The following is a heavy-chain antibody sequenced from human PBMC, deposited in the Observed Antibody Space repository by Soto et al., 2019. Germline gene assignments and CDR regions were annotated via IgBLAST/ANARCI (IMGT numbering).Heavy chain of an antibody. D-gene: IGHD3-3*01. CDR3: ARAGAFCSGHGCRDYYHYMDF. V-gene: IGHV3-21*01. J-gene: IGHJ6*03. CDR1: GFSFSDYS. CDR2: ISGSTSYI. Sequence: EVQLVESGGGLVKPGGSLRLSCAASGFSFSDYSMNWVRQAPGKGLEWVSSISGSTSYIYYADSLKGRFTVSRDNAEKSLYLPMNSLRAEDTAVYYCARAGAFCSGHGCRDYYHYMDFWGKGTTVTVSS.